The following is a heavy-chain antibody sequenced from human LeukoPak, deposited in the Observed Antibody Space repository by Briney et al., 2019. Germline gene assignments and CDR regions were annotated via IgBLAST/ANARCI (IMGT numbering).Heavy chain of an antibody. Sequence: GSRRLSCAASGFTFSSYSMNWVGQAPGKGLEWVSPISSSSSYIYYADSVKGRFTISRANAKTSLYLRMTSLRAADTCVYYCARDFVTMVRGVIWFDPWGQGTLVTVSS. CDR3: ARDFVTMVRGVIWFDP. J-gene: IGHJ5*02. CDR2: ISSSSSYI. V-gene: IGHV3-21*01. CDR1: GFTFSSYS. D-gene: IGHD3-10*01.